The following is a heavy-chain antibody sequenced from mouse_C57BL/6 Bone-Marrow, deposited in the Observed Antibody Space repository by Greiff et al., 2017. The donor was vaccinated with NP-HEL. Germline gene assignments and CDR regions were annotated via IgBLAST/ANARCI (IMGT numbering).Heavy chain of an antibody. Sequence: QVQLQQPGAELVRPGSSVKLSCKASGYTFTSYWMHWVKQRPIQGLEWIGNIDPSDSETHYNQKFKDKATLTVDKSSSTAYMQLSSLTSEDSAGYYCAIYGNYVGYFDVWGTGTTVTVSS. CDR1: GYTFTSYW. J-gene: IGHJ1*03. D-gene: IGHD2-1*01. CDR3: AIYGNYVGYFDV. CDR2: IDPSDSET. V-gene: IGHV1-52*01.